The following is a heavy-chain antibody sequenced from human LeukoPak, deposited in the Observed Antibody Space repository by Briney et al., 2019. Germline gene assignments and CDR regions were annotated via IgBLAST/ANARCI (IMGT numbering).Heavy chain of an antibody. CDR2: ISGGGLNT. V-gene: IGHV3-21*01. CDR3: ARDRYGYSGDAFDI. J-gene: IGHJ3*02. D-gene: IGHD4-17*01. Sequence: GGSLRLSCVPSGFTVSSYPMSWVRQAAGKGLEWVASISGGGLNTYYADSVKGRFTISRDNAKNSLYLQMNGLRAEDTAVYYCARDRYGYSGDAFDIRGQGTMVTVSS. CDR1: GFTVSSYP.